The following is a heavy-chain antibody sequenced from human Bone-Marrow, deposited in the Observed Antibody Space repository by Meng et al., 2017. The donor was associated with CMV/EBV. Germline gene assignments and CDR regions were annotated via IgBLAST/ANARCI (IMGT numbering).Heavy chain of an antibody. CDR3: ARARTPYDL. Sequence: QVQLVQSGAEVKKPGPSVKVSCKASGYTFTSYGISWVRQAPGHGLEWVGWINPNNGGTNYAQRFQGRVTMTRDTSTSTAYMELSGLRSDDTAVYYCARARTPYDLWGRGTLVTVSS. J-gene: IGHJ2*01. V-gene: IGHV1-2*02. CDR2: INPNNGGT. CDR1: GYTFTSYG.